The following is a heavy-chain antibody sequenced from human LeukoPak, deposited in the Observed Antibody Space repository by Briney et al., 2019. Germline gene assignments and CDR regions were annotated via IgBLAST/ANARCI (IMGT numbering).Heavy chain of an antibody. J-gene: IGHJ4*02. CDR3: ARDEGSSYPFDY. CDR1: GGSISSYY. Sequence: EPSETLSLTCTVSGGSISSYYWSWIRQPAGKGLEWIGRIYTSGSTNYNPSLKSRVTISVDTSKNQFSLNLSSVTAADTAVYFCARDEGSSYPFDYWGQGTLVTVSS. V-gene: IGHV4-4*07. CDR2: IYTSGST. D-gene: IGHD2-2*01.